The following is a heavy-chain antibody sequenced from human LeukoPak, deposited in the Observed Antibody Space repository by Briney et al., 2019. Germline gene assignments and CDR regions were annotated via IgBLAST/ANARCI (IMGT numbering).Heavy chain of an antibody. CDR2: IGASGGST. Sequence: GGSLRLSCATSGFTFSSYAMSWVRRAPGKGLEWVSGIGASGGSTYYADSVKGRFTISRDNSKNTLYLQMDSLRTEDTAVYYCARDTAPGYWGQGTLVTVSS. CDR1: GFTFSSYA. J-gene: IGHJ4*02. CDR3: ARDTAPGY. V-gene: IGHV3-23*01.